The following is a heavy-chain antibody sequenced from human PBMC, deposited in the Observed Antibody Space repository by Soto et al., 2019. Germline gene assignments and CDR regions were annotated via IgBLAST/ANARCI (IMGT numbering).Heavy chain of an antibody. Sequence: ASVTASCKKSGYPFKKYGVSCMRHAPGQGLACTGWFSGYNGNTNFAQKLQGRVTITTDTSTSTAYMELRSLRSDDTAVYYCARIADCSITTCSFPSRVPVRGYYCYYGMDVWGQGTTVT. D-gene: IGHD2-2*01. V-gene: IGHV1-18*01. J-gene: IGHJ6*02. CDR2: FSGYNGNT. CDR1: GYPFKKYG. CDR3: ARIADCSITTCSFPSRVPVRGYYCYYGMDV.